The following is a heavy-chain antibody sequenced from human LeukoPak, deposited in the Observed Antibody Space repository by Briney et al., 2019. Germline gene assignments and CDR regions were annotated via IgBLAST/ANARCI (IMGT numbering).Heavy chain of an antibody. V-gene: IGHV3-23*01. D-gene: IGHD6-19*01. Sequence: GGSQRLSCAASGFTFSSYAMSWVRQAPGKGLEWVSAISGSGGSTYYADSVKGRFTISRDNSKNTLFLQMNSLRAEDTAVYYCAKDSLVGGWLVGYSFDSWGQGTLVTVSS. CDR1: GFTFSSYA. CDR3: AKDSLVGGWLVGYSFDS. J-gene: IGHJ4*02. CDR2: ISGSGGST.